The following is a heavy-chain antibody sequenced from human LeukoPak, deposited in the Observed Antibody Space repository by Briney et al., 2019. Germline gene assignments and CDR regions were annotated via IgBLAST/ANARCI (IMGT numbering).Heavy chain of an antibody. J-gene: IGHJ4*02. D-gene: IGHD3-10*01. CDR2: ISFDGNTK. V-gene: IGHV3-30-3*01. Sequence: PGRSLRLSCAASGFAFSTYAMHWVRQAPGKGLEWVAVISFDGNTKYYADSVKGRFTIPRDNSKNTLYLQMNGLRTEDTAMYYCTRRGGGHEFDHWGQGTLVTVSS. CDR3: TRRGGGHEFDH. CDR1: GFAFSTYA.